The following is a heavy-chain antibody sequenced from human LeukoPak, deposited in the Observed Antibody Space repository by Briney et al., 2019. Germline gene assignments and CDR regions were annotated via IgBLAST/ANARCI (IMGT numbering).Heavy chain of an antibody. V-gene: IGHV3-48*03. Sequence: PGGSMRLSCAASGFTFSGSEMNWVRQAPGKGLECVSYISSSGSTIKYADSVKGRFTISRDNAKNSLSLQMSSLRAEDTAVYYCAREGSGWHYFDYWDQGTLVTVSS. J-gene: IGHJ4*02. D-gene: IGHD6-19*01. CDR2: ISSSGSTI. CDR3: AREGSGWHYFDY. CDR1: GFTFSGSE.